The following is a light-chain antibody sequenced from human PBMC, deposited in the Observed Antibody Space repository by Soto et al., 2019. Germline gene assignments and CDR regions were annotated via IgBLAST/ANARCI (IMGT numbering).Light chain of an antibody. Sequence: ENVLTQSPATLSLSPGEGATLSCRASQSINTYLAWYQQKPGQAPRLLIYDASKRATGIPARFSGSGSGTNFTLAISSLEPEDFAVYYCQPRRRWQVTFGQGTRLA. CDR2: DAS. CDR1: QSINTY. J-gene: IGKJ5*01. CDR3: QPRRRWQVT. V-gene: IGKV3D-11*02.